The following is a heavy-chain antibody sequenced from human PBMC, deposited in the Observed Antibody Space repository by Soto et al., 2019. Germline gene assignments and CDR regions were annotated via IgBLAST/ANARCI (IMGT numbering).Heavy chain of an antibody. V-gene: IGHV4-59*01. Sequence: QVQLQESGPGLVKPSETLSLTCTVSGGSISSYYWSWIRQPPGKGLEWIGYIYYSGSTNYNPSLKRRVTISVDTSKNQSSLKLSSVTAADTAVYYCARETLAAAGFDYWGQGTLVTVSS. CDR1: GGSISSYY. D-gene: IGHD6-13*01. CDR3: ARETLAAAGFDY. CDR2: IYYSGST. J-gene: IGHJ4*02.